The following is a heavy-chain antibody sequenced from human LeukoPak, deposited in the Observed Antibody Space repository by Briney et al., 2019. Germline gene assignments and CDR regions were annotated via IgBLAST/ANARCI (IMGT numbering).Heavy chain of an antibody. J-gene: IGHJ4*02. CDR2: ISGSGSST. D-gene: IGHD1-26*01. CDR1: GFTFSNYA. Sequence: GGSLRLSCAASGFTFSNYAMTWVRQAPGEGLGWGSGISGSGSSTYYADSVKGRFTLSRDYPKNTLCLQMNSLRAEDTAVYFCAKYSGSYYYPPNWDSWGQGTLVTVSS. CDR3: AKYSGSYYYPPNWDS. V-gene: IGHV3-23*01.